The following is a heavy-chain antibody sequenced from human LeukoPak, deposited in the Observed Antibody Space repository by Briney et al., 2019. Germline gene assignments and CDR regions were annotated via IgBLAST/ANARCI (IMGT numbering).Heavy chain of an antibody. Sequence: GASVTVSCTASGYTFSDYAMHWVRQAPGQRFEWMGGIIPIFGTANYAQKFQGRVTITADESTSTAYMELSSLRSEDTAVYYCARSPPYYDFWSGLMGDYYYYGMDVWGQGTTVTVSS. CDR1: GYTFSDYA. CDR2: IIPIFGTA. CDR3: ARSPPYYDFWSGLMGDYYYYGMDV. V-gene: IGHV1-69*13. J-gene: IGHJ6*02. D-gene: IGHD3-3*01.